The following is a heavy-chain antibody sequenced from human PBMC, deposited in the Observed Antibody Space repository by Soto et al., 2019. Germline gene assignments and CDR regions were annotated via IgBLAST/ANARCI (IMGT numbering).Heavy chain of an antibody. J-gene: IGHJ5*02. Sequence: WSLRLSCAATGFIFSSYGMHWVRQAPGKGLEWVAGIWYDGSNTFYSDAVKGRFSISRDNSKNTVDLQMNSLRAEDTAVYYCAKSIAVAPGWIDTRCQGIQVTVSS. V-gene: IGHV3-33*06. CDR3: AKSIAVAPGWIDT. D-gene: IGHD6-19*01. CDR1: GFIFSSYG. CDR2: IWYDGSNT.